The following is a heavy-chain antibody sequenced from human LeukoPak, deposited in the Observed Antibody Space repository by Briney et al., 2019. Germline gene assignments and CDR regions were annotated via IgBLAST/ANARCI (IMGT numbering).Heavy chain of an antibody. J-gene: IGHJ4*02. CDR2: ISGSGGST. Sequence: GGSLRLSCAASGFTFSSYAMIWVRQAPGKGLEWVWGISGSGGSTCYAALVKGRFTISRENSKNTLYLQMNSRRAEDPAVYYCAKGPFFGVTPVYFGYWGQGTVVTVSS. CDR1: GFTFSSYA. CDR3: AKGPFFGVTPVYFGY. V-gene: IGHV3-23*01. D-gene: IGHD3-3*01.